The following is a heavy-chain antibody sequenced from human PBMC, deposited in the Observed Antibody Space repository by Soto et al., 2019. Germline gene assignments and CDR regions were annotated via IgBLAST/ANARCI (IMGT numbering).Heavy chain of an antibody. V-gene: IGHV3-23*01. D-gene: IGHD3-10*01. CDR2: ISGSGGST. CDR3: AKDSSGNYYGSGSYGAPNWFDP. J-gene: IGHJ5*02. Sequence: TGGSLRLSCAASGFTFSSYAMSWVRQAPGKGLEWVSAISGSGGSTYYADSVKGRFTISRDNSKNTLYLQMNSLRAEDTAVYYCAKDSSGNYYGSGSYGAPNWFDPWGQGTLVTVSS. CDR1: GFTFSSYA.